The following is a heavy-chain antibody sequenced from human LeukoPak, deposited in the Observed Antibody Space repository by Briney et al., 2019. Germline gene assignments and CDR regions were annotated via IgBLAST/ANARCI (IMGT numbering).Heavy chain of an antibody. Sequence: GGSLRLSCAASGFTFSDYYMSWIRQAPGKGLEWVSYITSSSSYTNYAESVKGRFTISRDNAKTSLYLQMNSLRAEDTAVYYCARGPVDRVATITWYFDLWGRGTLVTVSS. D-gene: IGHD5-12*01. V-gene: IGHV3-11*06. CDR1: GFTFSDYY. CDR3: ARGPVDRVATITWYFDL. CDR2: ITSSSSYT. J-gene: IGHJ2*01.